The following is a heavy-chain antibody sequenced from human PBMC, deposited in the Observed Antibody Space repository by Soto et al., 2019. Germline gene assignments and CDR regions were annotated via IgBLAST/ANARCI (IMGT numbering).Heavy chain of an antibody. CDR1: GGSISSYY. V-gene: IGHV4-59*01. Sequence: QVQLQESGPGQVKPSETLSLTCTVSGGSISSYYWSWIRQPPGKGLEWIGYIYNSGSTNYNPSLKSRVTISVDTSKKQFSLKLSTVTAADTAVYYCASTSFTAAGPEYFQHWGQGTLVTVSS. J-gene: IGHJ1*01. CDR3: ASTSFTAAGPEYFQH. CDR2: IYNSGST. D-gene: IGHD6-13*01.